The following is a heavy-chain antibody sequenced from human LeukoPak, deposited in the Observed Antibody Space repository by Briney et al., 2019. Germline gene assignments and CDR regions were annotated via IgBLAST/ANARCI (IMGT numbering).Heavy chain of an antibody. CDR2: ISTYNGNT. J-gene: IGHJ1*01. D-gene: IGHD5-18*01. CDR1: GYTFISYG. V-gene: IGHV1-18*01. Sequence: GASVKVSCKASGYTFISYGVSWVRQAPGQGLEWMGWISTYNGNTNYAQKLQGRVTITADESTSTAYMELSSLRSEDTAVYYCALLDTGLVPIAEYFQHWGQGTLVTVSS. CDR3: ALLDTGLVPIAEYFQH.